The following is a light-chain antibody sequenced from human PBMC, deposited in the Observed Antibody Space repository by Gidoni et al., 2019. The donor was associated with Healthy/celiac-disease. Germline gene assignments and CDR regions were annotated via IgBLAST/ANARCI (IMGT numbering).Light chain of an antibody. CDR2: DAS. V-gene: IGKV3-11*01. CDR3: QQRSNWLT. CDR1: QSVSSY. J-gene: IGKJ4*01. Sequence: EIVLTQSPATLSLSPGERATLSCRASQSVSSYLAWYHQKPGQAPRLLIYDASNRATGIPARFSGSGSGTDFTLTISSLEPEDFAVYYWQQRSNWLTFGGGTKVDIK.